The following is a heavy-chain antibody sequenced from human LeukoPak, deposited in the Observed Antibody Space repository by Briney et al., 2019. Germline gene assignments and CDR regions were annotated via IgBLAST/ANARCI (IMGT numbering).Heavy chain of an antibody. Sequence: PGGSLRLSCAASGFTFSSYSMNWVRQAPGKGLEWVSSISSSSSYIYYADSVKGRFTISRDNSKNTLYLQMNSLRAEDTAVYYCARADRGYDFYYYGMDVWGQGTTVTVSS. CDR3: ARADRGYDFYYYGMDV. V-gene: IGHV3-21*01. J-gene: IGHJ6*02. D-gene: IGHD5-12*01. CDR1: GFTFSSYS. CDR2: ISSSSSYI.